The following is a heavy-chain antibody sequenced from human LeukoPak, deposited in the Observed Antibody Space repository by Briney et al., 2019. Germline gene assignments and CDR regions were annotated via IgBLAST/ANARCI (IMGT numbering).Heavy chain of an antibody. CDR3: ARVLIPTLYYYYYGMDV. V-gene: IGHV3-21*01. CDR2: ISSSSSYI. J-gene: IGHJ6*02. CDR1: GFTFSSYS. Sequence: GGSLRLSCAASGFTFSSYSMNWVRQAPGKGLEWVSSISSSSSYIYYADSVKGRFTISRDNAKNSQYLQMSSLRAEDTAVYYCARVLIPTLYYYYYGMDVWGQGTTVTVSS. D-gene: IGHD2-21*01.